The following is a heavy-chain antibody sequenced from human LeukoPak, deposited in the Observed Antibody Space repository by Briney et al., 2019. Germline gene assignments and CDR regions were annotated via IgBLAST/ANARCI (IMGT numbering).Heavy chain of an antibody. V-gene: IGHV3-23*01. Sequence: PGGSLRLSCAASGFTFSSYAMSWARQAPGKGLEWVSAISGSGGSTYYADSVKGRFTISRDNSKNTLYLQMNSLRAEDTAVYYCATRSLVVTAIQRGLVPFDIWGQGTMVTVSS. CDR3: ATRSLVVTAIQRGLVPFDI. CDR2: ISGSGGST. J-gene: IGHJ3*02. CDR1: GFTFSSYA. D-gene: IGHD2-21*02.